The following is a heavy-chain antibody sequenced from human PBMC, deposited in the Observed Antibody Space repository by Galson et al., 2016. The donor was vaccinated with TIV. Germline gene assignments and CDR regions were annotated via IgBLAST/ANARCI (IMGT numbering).Heavy chain of an antibody. J-gene: IGHJ6*02. D-gene: IGHD1-26*01. CDR2: ISYDGTNK. CDR1: GFSFSRNA. CDR3: ANSIMGENIYYYGMDV. Sequence: SLRLSCAASGFSFSRNAMHWVRQAPGRGLEWVALISYDGTNKYYADSVKGRLSISRDNSRNTLYLQMSSLRREDTAVYYCANSIMGENIYYYGMDVWGQGTTVTVSS. V-gene: IGHV3-30-3*01.